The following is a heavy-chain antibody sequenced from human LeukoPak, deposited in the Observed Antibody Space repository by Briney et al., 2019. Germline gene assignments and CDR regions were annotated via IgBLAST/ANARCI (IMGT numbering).Heavy chain of an antibody. CDR2: ISGYYDNT. CDR3: ARRGPVGGGWGLDY. Sequence: ASVKVSCKASGYTFTSYGISWVRQAPGQGLEWMGWISGYYDNTDSAQNLQGRVTMTRDTSTSTAYMELRSLTSDDTAVYYCARRGPVGGGWGLDYWGQGTLVTVSS. D-gene: IGHD6-19*01. V-gene: IGHV1-18*01. CDR1: GYTFTSYG. J-gene: IGHJ4*02.